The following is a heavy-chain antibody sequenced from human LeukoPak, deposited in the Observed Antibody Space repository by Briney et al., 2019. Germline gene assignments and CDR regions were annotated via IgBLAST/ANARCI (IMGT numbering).Heavy chain of an antibody. V-gene: IGHV4-61*02. CDR1: GDSISSGNYY. Sequence: SQTLSLTCSVSGDSISSGNYYWTWIRQPAGKGLEWIGRIYSTGSTNYNPSLKSRVTISVDTSKNQFSLRLSSVAAADTAVYYCARVTTGGYYNCWGQGTLVTVS. D-gene: IGHD3-22*01. CDR2: IYSTGST. CDR3: ARVTTGGYYNC. J-gene: IGHJ4*02.